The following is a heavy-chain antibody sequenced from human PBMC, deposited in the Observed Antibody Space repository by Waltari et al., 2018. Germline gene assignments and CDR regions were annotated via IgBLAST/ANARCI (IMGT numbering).Heavy chain of an antibody. V-gene: IGHV4-38-2*01. Sequence: QVQLQESGPGLVKPSETLSLTCAVSGYSISSGYYWGWIRQPPGKGLEWIGSIYHSGSTYYNPSLKRLVTTSVDTSKNQFSLKLSSVTAADTAVYYCARGSAPADAFDIWGQGTMVTVSS. J-gene: IGHJ3*02. CDR3: ARGSAPADAFDI. CDR2: IYHSGST. D-gene: IGHD3-10*01. CDR1: GYSISSGYY.